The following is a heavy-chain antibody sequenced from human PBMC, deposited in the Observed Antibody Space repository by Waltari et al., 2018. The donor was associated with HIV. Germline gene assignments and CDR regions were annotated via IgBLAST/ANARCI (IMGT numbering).Heavy chain of an antibody. D-gene: IGHD6-19*01. V-gene: IGHV3-21*01. CDR2: ISSGSNFM. Sequence: EVQLVESGGGLVKSGESLRLSCAASGSTFSTFSFNWVRQAPGKGLEWVAYISSGSNFMYYEDSVKGRFTISRDNAKNSVYLQMNSLRAEDTAQYYCARSITVAGTRGLGMDVWGQGTTVTVSS. J-gene: IGHJ6*02. CDR3: ARSITVAGTRGLGMDV. CDR1: GSTFSTFS.